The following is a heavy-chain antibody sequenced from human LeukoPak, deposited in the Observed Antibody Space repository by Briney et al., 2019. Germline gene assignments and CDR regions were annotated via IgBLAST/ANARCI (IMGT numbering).Heavy chain of an antibody. CDR2: IYYSGST. CDR3: ARQGTYSSAIGMGY. CDR1: GGSISGSSYY. J-gene: IGHJ4*02. V-gene: IGHV4-39*01. D-gene: IGHD6-19*01. Sequence: SETLSLTCTVSGGSISGSSYYWGWIRQPPGKGLEWIGSIYYSGSTYYNPSLKSRVTISVDTSKNQFSLKLNSVTATDTAVYYCARQGTYSSAIGMGYWGQGTLVTVSS.